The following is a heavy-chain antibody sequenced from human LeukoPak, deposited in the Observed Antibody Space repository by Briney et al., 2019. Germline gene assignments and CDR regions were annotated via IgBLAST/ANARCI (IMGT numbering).Heavy chain of an antibody. CDR1: GFAFSDYY. Sequence: PGGSLRLSCAASGFAFSDYYMNWIRQAPGKGLEGVSDISSSSSYTNYADSVKGRFTIFRDNAKNSLYLQMNSLRAEDTAVYYCARVKYYYDSSGYGAFDIWGQGTMVTVSS. CDR3: ARVKYYYDSSGYGAFDI. CDR2: ISSSSSYT. V-gene: IGHV3-11*05. D-gene: IGHD3-22*01. J-gene: IGHJ3*02.